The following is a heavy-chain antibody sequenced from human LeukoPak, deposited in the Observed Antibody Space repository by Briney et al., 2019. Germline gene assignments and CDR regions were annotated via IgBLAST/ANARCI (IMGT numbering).Heavy chain of an antibody. CDR2: ISSSSSYI. CDR3: ARGSGSGYDYDY. D-gene: IGHD5-12*01. CDR1: GFTFSSYS. Sequence: SXAASGFTFSSYSMNWVRQAPGKGLEWVSSISSSSSYIYYADSVKGRFTISRDNAKNSLYLQMNSLRAEDTAVYYCARGSGSGYDYDYWGQGTLVTVSS. J-gene: IGHJ4*02. V-gene: IGHV3-21*01.